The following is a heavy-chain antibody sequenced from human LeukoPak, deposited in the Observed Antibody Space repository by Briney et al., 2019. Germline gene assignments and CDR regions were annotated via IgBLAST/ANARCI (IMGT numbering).Heavy chain of an antibody. CDR3: ARASGSYPDY. D-gene: IGHD1-26*01. CDR1: GGSFSGYY. Sequence: SETLSLTCAVDGGSFSGYYWSWIRHPPGKGLEWSGEINHSGSTNYNPSPRSRFTISVDRSKHQFSLKLSSVTAADTAVYYCARASGSYPDYWGQGTLVTVSS. V-gene: IGHV4-34*01. J-gene: IGHJ4*02. CDR2: INHSGST.